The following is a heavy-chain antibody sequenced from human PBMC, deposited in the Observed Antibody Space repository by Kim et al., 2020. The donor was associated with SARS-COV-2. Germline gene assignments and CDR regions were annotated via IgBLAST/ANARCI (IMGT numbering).Heavy chain of an antibody. D-gene: IGHD3-22*01. CDR2: IYSGGST. CDR3: ASERGVDSSGFWSTYYGMDV. V-gene: IGHV3-53*01. CDR1: GFTVSSNY. Sequence: GGSLRLSCAASGFTVSSNYMSWVRQAPGKGLEWVSVIYSGGSTYYADSVKGRFTISRDNSKNTLYLQMNSLRAEDTAVYYCASERGVDSSGFWSTYYGMDVWGQGTTVTVSS. J-gene: IGHJ6*02.